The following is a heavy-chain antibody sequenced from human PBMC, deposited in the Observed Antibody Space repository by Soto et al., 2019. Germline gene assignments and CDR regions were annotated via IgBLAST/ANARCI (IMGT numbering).Heavy chain of an antibody. J-gene: IGHJ6*02. CDR1: GGSISSSSYY. CDR3: ARGDYYGSGSYSLYYYYGMDV. Sequence: PSETLSLTCTVSGGSISSSSYYWGWIRQPPGKGLEWIGSIYYSGSTYYNPSLKSRVTISVDTSKNQFSLKLSSVTAADTAVYYCARGDYYGSGSYSLYYYYGMDVWGQGTTVTVSS. V-gene: IGHV4-39*01. CDR2: IYYSGST. D-gene: IGHD3-10*01.